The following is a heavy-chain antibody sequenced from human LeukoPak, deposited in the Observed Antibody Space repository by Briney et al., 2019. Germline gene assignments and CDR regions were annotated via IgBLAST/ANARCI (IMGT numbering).Heavy chain of an antibody. J-gene: IGHJ4*02. CDR1: GYTLTELS. D-gene: IGHD3-22*01. Sequence: ASVKVSCKVSGYTLTELSMHWVRQAPGKGLEWMGGFDPEDGETIYAQKFQGRVTMTEDTSTDTAYMELSSLRSEDTAVYYCATTSFEVGGYSTNLRYDYWGQGALVTVSS. CDR3: ATTSFEVGGYSTNLRYDY. CDR2: FDPEDGET. V-gene: IGHV1-24*01.